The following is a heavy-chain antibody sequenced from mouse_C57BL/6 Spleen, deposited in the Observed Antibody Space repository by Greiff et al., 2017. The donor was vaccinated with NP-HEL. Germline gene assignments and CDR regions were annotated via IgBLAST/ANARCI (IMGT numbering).Heavy chain of an antibody. CDR3: ARGGYHFDY. J-gene: IGHJ2*01. CDR1: GYAFSSSW. V-gene: IGHV1-82*01. Sequence: QVQLQQSGPELVKPGASVKISCKASGYAFSSSWMNWVKQRPGKGLEWIGRIYPGDGDTNYNGKFKGKATLTADKSSSTAYMQLSSLTSEDSAVYFCARGGYHFDYWGQGTTLTVSS. CDR2: IYPGDGDT. D-gene: IGHD2-2*01.